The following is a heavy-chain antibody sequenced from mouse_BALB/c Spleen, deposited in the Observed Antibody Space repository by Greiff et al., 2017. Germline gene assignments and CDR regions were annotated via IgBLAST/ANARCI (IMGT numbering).Heavy chain of an antibody. J-gene: IGHJ4*01. CDR3: ARLGDGYYDAMDY. CDR1: GYSFTGYY. CDR2: INPYNGAT. Sequence: VQLQQSGPELVKPGASVKISCKASGYSFTGYYMHWVKQSHVKSLEWIGRINPYNGATSYNQNFKDKASLTVDKSSSTAYMELHSLTSEDSAVYYCARLGDGYYDAMDYWGQGTSVTVSS. D-gene: IGHD2-3*01. V-gene: IGHV1-31*01.